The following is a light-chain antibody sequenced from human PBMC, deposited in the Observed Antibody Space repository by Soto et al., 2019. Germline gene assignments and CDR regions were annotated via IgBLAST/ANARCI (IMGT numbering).Light chain of an antibody. CDR2: DAS. Sequence: EFVLTQSPPTLSLSPGERATLSCRASQSVKPILFGYQQRTGHAPRLLILDASHRAAGGPAGFSGGGFGTDFTPLTSSLVAEEAAVDYCQQRSNWPPITFGHGTRLEI. V-gene: IGKV3-11*01. J-gene: IGKJ5*01. CDR1: QSVKPI. CDR3: QQRSNWPPIT.